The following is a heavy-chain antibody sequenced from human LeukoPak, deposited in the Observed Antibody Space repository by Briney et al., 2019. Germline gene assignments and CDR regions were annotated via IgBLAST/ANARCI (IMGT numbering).Heavy chain of an antibody. J-gene: IGHJ3*02. CDR2: INPSGGST. V-gene: IGHV1-46*01. D-gene: IGHD6-19*01. CDR3: ARNRWLELKLHDAFDI. Sequence: GASVKVSCKASGYTFTSYYMHWARQAPGQGLEWMGIINPSGGSTSYAQKFQGRVTMTRDMSTSTVYMELSSLRSEDTAVYYCARNRWLELKLHDAFDIWGQGTMVTVSS. CDR1: GYTFTSYY.